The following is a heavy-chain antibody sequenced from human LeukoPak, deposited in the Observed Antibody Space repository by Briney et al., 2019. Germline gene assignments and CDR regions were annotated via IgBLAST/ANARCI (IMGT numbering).Heavy chain of an antibody. J-gene: IGHJ6*03. CDR1: GYSINSGYY. V-gene: IGHV4-38-2*02. D-gene: IGHD2-21*01. Sequence: PSETVSLTYTVSGYSINSGYYWVWIRQPPGKGLEWIGSIYRSGSTNYNPSLKSRVTISVDTSKNQFSLKVSSVTAADTAVYYCARGDCSGSICYSPMDVWGTGTTVTVSS. CDR2: IYRSGST. CDR3: ARGDCSGSICYSPMDV.